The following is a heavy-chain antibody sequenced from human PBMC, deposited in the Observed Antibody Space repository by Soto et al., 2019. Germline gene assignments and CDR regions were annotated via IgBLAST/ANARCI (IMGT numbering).Heavy chain of an antibody. Sequence: QVQLVQSGAEVRKPGSSVKVSCKASGGTFSRHAISWERQAPGQGLEWMGGIIPIFGTANHAQKFQGRVTIIADESTSTVYMELSSLRSEDTAMYYCARGWGYDSNDYYYAYWGQGTLVIVSS. J-gene: IGHJ4*02. CDR2: IIPIFGTA. CDR3: ARGWGYDSNDYYYAY. CDR1: GGTFSRHA. D-gene: IGHD3-22*01. V-gene: IGHV1-69*01.